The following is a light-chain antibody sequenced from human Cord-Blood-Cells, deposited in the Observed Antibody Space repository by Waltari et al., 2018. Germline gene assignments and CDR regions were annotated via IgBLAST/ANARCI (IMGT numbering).Light chain of an antibody. CDR1: SSDVGGYNY. J-gene: IGLJ2*01. CDR2: DVS. CDR3: SSYTSSSTVV. Sequence: QSALPQPASVSGSPGESITISCNGTSSDVGGYNYVSWYQQHPGKAPKLMIYDVSNRPSGVANRFSGSRSGNTASLTISGLQAEDEADYYCSSYTSSSTVVFGGGTKLTVL. V-gene: IGLV2-14*01.